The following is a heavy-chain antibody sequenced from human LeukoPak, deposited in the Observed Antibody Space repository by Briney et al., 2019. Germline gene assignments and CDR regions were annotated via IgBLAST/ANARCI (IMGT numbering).Heavy chain of an antibody. D-gene: IGHD4-17*01. CDR2: IKQDGSEK. CDR3: ARDAYGRRDY. V-gene: IGHV3-7*01. CDR1: GFTFSSYW. Sequence: PGGSLRLSCAASGFTFSSYWMSWVRQAPGKGLEGVANIKQDGSEKYYVDSVKGRFTISRDNAKNSLSLQMNSLRAEDTALYCCARDAYGRRDYWGQGTLVTVSS. J-gene: IGHJ4*02.